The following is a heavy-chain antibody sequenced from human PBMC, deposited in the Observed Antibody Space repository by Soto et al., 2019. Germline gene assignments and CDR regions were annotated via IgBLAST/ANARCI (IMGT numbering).Heavy chain of an antibody. CDR3: TTDGDIVVVPANEQIDY. CDR1: GFTFSNAW. D-gene: IGHD2-2*01. J-gene: IGHJ4*02. V-gene: IGHV3-15*01. CDR2: IKSKTDGGTT. Sequence: GGSLRLSCAASGFTFSNAWMSWVRQAPGKGLEWVGRIKSKTDGGTTDYAAPVKGRFTISRDDSKNTLYLQMNSLKTEDTAVYYCTTDGDIVVVPANEQIDYWGQGTLVTVSS.